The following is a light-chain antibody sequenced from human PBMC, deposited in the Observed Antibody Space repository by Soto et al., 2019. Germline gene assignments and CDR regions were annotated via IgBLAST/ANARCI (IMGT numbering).Light chain of an antibody. V-gene: IGKV4-1*01. CDR3: QQYYSTPVT. Sequence: DIVMTQSPASLAVSLGVRATINCKPSQRVFYRSNNKDYLAWYQQKAGQPPKLLIYWASTRESGVPDRFSGSGSGTDFTLTISSLEAEDVAVYYCQQYYSTPVTFGGGTKVDIK. CDR2: WAS. J-gene: IGKJ4*01. CDR1: QRVFYRSNNKDY.